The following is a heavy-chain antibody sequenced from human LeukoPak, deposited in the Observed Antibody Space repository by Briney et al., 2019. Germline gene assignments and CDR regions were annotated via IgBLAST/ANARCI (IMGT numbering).Heavy chain of an antibody. Sequence: PSETLSLTCAVHGGSFSDYYWSWTRQPPGKGLEWIGDISHSGSTNYNPSLKSRVSISVDTSKNQFSLRLSSMTAADTAVYYCARSADYYDSSGYYYRFRAFDIWGQGTMVTVSS. D-gene: IGHD3-22*01. CDR2: ISHSGST. J-gene: IGHJ3*02. CDR1: GGSFSDYY. V-gene: IGHV4-34*01. CDR3: ARSADYYDSSGYYYRFRAFDI.